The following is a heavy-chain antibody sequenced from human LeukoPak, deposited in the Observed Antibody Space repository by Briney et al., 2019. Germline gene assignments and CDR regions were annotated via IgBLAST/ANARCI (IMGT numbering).Heavy chain of an antibody. D-gene: IGHD3-22*01. V-gene: IGHV3-48*03. CDR1: GFTFSSYE. J-gene: IGHJ4*02. CDR2: ISSGGDTT. CDR3: ARDNYDTGGYYFD. Sequence: GGSLRLSCAASGFTFSSYEMNWVRQAPGKGLDWVSYISSGGDTTYYADSVKGRFTISRDNAKNSLYLQMNSLRAEDTAVYYCARDNYDTGGYYFDWGQGTLVTVSS.